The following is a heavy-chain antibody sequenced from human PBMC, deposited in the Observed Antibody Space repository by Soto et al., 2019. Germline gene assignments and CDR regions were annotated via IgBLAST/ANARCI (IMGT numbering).Heavy chain of an antibody. CDR3: AREPVYDFWSGPLGYFDY. V-gene: IGHV3-33*01. D-gene: IGHD3-3*01. J-gene: IGHJ4*02. Sequence: GGSLRLSCAASGFTFSSYGMHWVRQAPGKGLEWVAVIWYDGSSKYYADSVKGRFTISRDNSKNTLYLQMNSLRAEDTAVYYCAREPVYDFWSGPLGYFDYWGQGTLVTVSS. CDR2: IWYDGSSK. CDR1: GFTFSSYG.